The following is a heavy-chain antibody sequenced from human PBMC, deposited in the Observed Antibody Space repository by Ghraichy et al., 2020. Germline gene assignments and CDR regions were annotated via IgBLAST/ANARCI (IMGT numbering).Heavy chain of an antibody. D-gene: IGHD6-13*01. CDR2: INHSGST. Sequence: SETLSLTCAVYGGSFSGYYWSWIRQPPGKGLEWIGEINHSGSTNYNPSLKSRVTISVDTSKNQFSLKLSSVTAADTAVYYCARGYAHKRGEHSSWYGLFYWGQGTLVTVSS. V-gene: IGHV4-34*01. CDR3: ARGYAHKRGEHSSWYGLFY. CDR1: GGSFSGYY. J-gene: IGHJ4*02.